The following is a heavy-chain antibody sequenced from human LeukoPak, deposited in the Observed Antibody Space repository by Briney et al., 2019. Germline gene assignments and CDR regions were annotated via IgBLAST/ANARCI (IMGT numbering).Heavy chain of an antibody. J-gene: IGHJ4*02. D-gene: IGHD1-14*01. CDR2: ISDSGGRT. Sequence: GGSLRLSCAASGFTCSSYAMSWVRQAPGKGLEWVSSISDSGGRTYHADSVKGRFTISRDNSRNTLFLQMNSLRAEDTAVYYCAKDSRSRYFDYWGQGTLVTVSS. V-gene: IGHV3-23*01. CDR1: GFTCSSYA. CDR3: AKDSRSRYFDY.